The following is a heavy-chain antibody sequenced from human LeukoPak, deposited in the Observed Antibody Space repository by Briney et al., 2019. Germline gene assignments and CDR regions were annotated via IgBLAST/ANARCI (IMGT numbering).Heavy chain of an antibody. V-gene: IGHV3-7*05. D-gene: IGHD6-13*01. J-gene: IGHJ4*02. Sequence: GESLKISCKGSGYSFTSYWIGWVRQAPGKGLEWVANIKHDGSVKYYVDSVKGRFTISRDNAKNSLYLQMNSLRAEDTAVYFCARDDSYSSDYWGQGTLVTVSS. CDR1: GYSFTSYW. CDR2: IKHDGSVK. CDR3: ARDDSYSSDY.